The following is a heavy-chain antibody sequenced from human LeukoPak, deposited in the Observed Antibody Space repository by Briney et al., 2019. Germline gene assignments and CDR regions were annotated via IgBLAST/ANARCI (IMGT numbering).Heavy chain of an antibody. Sequence: SETLTLTCAVYGGSFSGYYWSWIRQPPGKGLEWIGEINHSGSTNYNPAHKSRVTISVDSSKNQFSLKLSSVTAADTAVYYCAGGYSLGLRGQGTLVIVSS. J-gene: IGHJ4*02. CDR1: GGSFSGYY. V-gene: IGHV4-34*01. D-gene: IGHD5-18*01. CDR2: INHSGST. CDR3: AGGYSLGL.